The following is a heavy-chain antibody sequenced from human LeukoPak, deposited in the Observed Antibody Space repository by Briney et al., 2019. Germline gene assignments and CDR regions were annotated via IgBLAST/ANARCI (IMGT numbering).Heavy chain of an antibody. D-gene: IGHD3-22*01. J-gene: IGHJ4*02. CDR3: ARDPLSGYHDY. CDR1: GGTFSSYA. CDR2: IIPILGIA. V-gene: IGHV1-69*04. Sequence: ASVKVSCKASGGTFSSYAISWVRQAPGQGLEWMGRIIPILGIANYAQKFQGRVTITADTSASTAYMELSSLNSEDTAVYYCARDPLSGYHDYWGQGSLVTVSS.